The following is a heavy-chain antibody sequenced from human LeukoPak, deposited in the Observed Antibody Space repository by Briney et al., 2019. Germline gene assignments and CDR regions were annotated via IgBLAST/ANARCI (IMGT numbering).Heavy chain of an antibody. CDR3: ARGGGCTTTSCDLDY. Sequence: SETLSLTCTVSAGSIRTYYWNWIRQTPGKGLDWIGYFSYSGSANYNPSLKSRVTISVDTSKNQFSLKLISVTAADTAVYYCARGGGCTTTSCDLDYWGQGTLVTVSS. J-gene: IGHJ4*02. V-gene: IGHV4-59*01. CDR2: FSYSGSA. CDR1: AGSIRTYY. D-gene: IGHD2-2*01.